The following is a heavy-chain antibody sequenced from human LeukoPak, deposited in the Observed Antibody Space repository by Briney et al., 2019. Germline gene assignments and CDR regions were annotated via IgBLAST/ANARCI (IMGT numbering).Heavy chain of an antibody. D-gene: IGHD3-10*01. J-gene: IGHJ5*02. CDR1: GYTFTGYY. Sequence: ASVKVSCKASGYTFTGYYMHWVRQAPGQGLEWMGWINPNSGGTNYAQKFQGWVTMTSDTSISTAYMELSRLRSDDTAVYYCARESLSGDGFDPWGQGTLVTVSS. CDR3: ARESLSGDGFDP. V-gene: IGHV1-2*04. CDR2: INPNSGGT.